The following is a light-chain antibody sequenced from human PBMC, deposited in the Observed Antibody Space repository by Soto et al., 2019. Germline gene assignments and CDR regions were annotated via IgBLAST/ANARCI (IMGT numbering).Light chain of an antibody. CDR1: QTVISNY. Sequence: IVLTQSPGILSLSPGERATLSCRASQTVISNYLAWYLQKPGQAPRLLIYGASTRATGISDRFSGSGSGTDFTLTITRLEPGDFAMYYCQHYGSSPRTFGQGTKVDIK. CDR3: QHYGSSPRT. CDR2: GAS. J-gene: IGKJ2*01. V-gene: IGKV3-20*01.